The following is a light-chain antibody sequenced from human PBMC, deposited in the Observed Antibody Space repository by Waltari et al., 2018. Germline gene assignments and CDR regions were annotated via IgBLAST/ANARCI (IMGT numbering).Light chain of an antibody. V-gene: IGLV4-69*01. CDR1: RGHSSYT. J-gene: IGLJ3*02. CDR3: QTWDTGIRV. CDR2: VNSDGRD. Sequence: QVVLTQSPAASASLGASVTLTCTLSRGHSSYTIPWHQQQPEKGPRYLMKVNSDGRDNKGDGIPDRFSGSSSGAERYLTISSLQSEDEADYYCQTWDTGIRVFGGGTKLTVL.